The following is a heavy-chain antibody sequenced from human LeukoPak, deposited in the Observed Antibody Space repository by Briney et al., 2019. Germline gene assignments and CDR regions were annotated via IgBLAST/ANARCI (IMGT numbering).Heavy chain of an antibody. V-gene: IGHV4-34*01. J-gene: IGHJ5*02. CDR2: INHSGST. Sequence: PSETLSLTCAVYGGSFSGYYWSWIRQPPGKGLEWIGEINHSGSTNYNPSLKSRVTISVDTSKNQFSLKLSSVTAADTAVYYCARRIGSGWYSAWGQGTLVTVSS. D-gene: IGHD6-19*01. CDR1: GGSFSGYY. CDR3: ARRIGSGWYSA.